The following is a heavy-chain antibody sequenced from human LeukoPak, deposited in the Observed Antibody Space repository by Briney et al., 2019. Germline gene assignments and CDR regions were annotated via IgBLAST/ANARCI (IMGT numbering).Heavy chain of an antibody. CDR2: IRYDGSNK. CDR3: AKDGLRPQKYYFEN. Sequence: GGSLRLSCAASGFTFSSYGMHWVRQAPGKGLEWVAFIRYDGSNKYYADSVKGRFTISRDNSENTLYLQMNSLRTDDTAVYYCAKDGLRPQKYYFENWGQGTLVTVSS. CDR1: GFTFSSYG. V-gene: IGHV3-30*02. J-gene: IGHJ4*02.